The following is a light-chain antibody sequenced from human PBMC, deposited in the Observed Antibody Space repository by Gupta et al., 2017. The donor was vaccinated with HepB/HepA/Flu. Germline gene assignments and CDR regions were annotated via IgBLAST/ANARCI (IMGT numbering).Light chain of an antibody. J-gene: IGKJ3*01. Sequence: DIQLTQSPSFLSASIGDRVTITCRASQGISNYLAWYQQKPGKAPKLLMYAASTLESGVPPRFSGSGSGTEFTLTISSLEPEDAATYFCQQVNSYLFSFGHGTKVEIK. CDR2: AAS. CDR1: QGISNY. CDR3: QQVNSYLFS. V-gene: IGKV1-9*01.